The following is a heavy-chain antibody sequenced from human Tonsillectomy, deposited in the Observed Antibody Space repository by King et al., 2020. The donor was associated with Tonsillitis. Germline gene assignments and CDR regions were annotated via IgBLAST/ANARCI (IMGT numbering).Heavy chain of an antibody. Sequence: QLQESGPGLVKPSETLSLTCTVSGGSISGYYWSWIRQPPGKGLEWIGYIYHSGSTNYNPSLKSRVTISLDTSKNHFSLKLSSVTAADTAVYYCARQIYFDYWGQGSLVTVSS. J-gene: IGHJ4*02. CDR2: IYHSGST. V-gene: IGHV4-59*08. CDR1: GGSISGYY. CDR3: ARQIYFDY.